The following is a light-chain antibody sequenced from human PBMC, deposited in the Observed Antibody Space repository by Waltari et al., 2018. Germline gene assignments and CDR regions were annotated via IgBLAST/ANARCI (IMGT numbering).Light chain of an antibody. CDR1: XSXLXSXY. CDR3: AAWDDSLRAWV. V-gene: IGLV1-47*01. CDR2: RNT. J-gene: IGLJ3*02. Sequence: QXVXXXCXXXXSXLXSXYVXXYQHLPGTSPELLIYRNTQRPSGVPDRFSGSKSDTSASLAISGLRSEDEADYYCAAWDDSLRAWVFGGGTKLTVL.